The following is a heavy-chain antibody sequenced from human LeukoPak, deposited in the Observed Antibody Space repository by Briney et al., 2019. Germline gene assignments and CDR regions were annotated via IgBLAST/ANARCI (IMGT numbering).Heavy chain of an antibody. D-gene: IGHD4-23*01. Sequence: SETLSLTCAVYGGSFSGYYWSWIRQPPGKGLEWIGYIYYSGSTNYNPSLKSRVTISVDTSKNQFSLKLSSVTAADTAVYYCARLGGATGVYFDYWGQGTLVTVSS. V-gene: IGHV4-59*08. CDR2: IYYSGST. CDR3: ARLGGATGVYFDY. CDR1: GGSFSGYY. J-gene: IGHJ4*02.